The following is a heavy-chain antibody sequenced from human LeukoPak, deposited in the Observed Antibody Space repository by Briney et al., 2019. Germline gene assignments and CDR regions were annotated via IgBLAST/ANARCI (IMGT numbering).Heavy chain of an antibody. Sequence: ASVKVSCKASGYTFTGYYMHWARQAPGQGLEWMGRINPNSGGTNYAQKFQGRVTMTRDTSISTAYMELSRLRSDDTAVYYCARMIVVDTDAFDIWGQGTMVSVSS. CDR1: GYTFTGYY. CDR3: ARMIVVDTDAFDI. J-gene: IGHJ3*02. D-gene: IGHD3-22*01. V-gene: IGHV1-2*06. CDR2: INPNSGGT.